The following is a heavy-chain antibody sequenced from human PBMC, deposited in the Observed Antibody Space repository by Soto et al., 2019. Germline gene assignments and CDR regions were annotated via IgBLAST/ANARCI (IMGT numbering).Heavy chain of an antibody. Sequence: ASVKVSCKASGYTFTSYYMHWVRQAPGQGLEWMGIINPSGGSTSYAQKFQGRVTMTRDTSTSTVYMELSSLRSEDTAVYYCARDQATVYRSNKFDPWGQGTLVTVLL. D-gene: IGHD4-17*01. V-gene: IGHV1-46*01. J-gene: IGHJ5*02. CDR2: INPSGGST. CDR1: GYTFTSYY. CDR3: ARDQATVYRSNKFDP.